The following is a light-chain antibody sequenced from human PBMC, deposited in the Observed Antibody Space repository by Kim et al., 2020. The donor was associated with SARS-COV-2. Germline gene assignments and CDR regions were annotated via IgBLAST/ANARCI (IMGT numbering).Light chain of an antibody. CDR2: SAS. CDR1: QSVSSKF. CDR3: QQYATSPET. V-gene: IGKV3-20*01. Sequence: ENVLTQSPGTLPLSPGERATLSCRASQSVSSKFLAWYQQKACQAPRLLIYSASSRASGIPDRFSGSGSGTDFTLTISTLEPEDFAVYYCQQYATSPETFGQGTKVDIK. J-gene: IGKJ1*01.